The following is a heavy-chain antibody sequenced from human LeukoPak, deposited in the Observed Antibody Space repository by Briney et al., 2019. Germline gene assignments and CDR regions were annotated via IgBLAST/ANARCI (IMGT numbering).Heavy chain of an antibody. CDR2: IIPIFGTA. Sequence: SVKVSCKASGGTFSSYAISWVRQAPGQGLEWMGRIIPIFGTANYAQKFQGRVTITTDESTSTAYMELSSLRSEDTAVYYCAKNGGYQVLYNWFDPWGQGVLVTVSS. D-gene: IGHD2-2*01. CDR1: GGTFSSYA. V-gene: IGHV1-69*05. J-gene: IGHJ5*02. CDR3: AKNGGYQVLYNWFDP.